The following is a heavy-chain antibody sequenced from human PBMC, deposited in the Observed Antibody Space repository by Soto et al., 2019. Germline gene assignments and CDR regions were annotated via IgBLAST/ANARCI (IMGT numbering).Heavy chain of an antibody. CDR1: GYSFIDYW. V-gene: IGHV5-51*01. J-gene: IGHJ4*02. D-gene: IGHD5-12*01. CDR2: IYPGDSDT. Sequence: PGESLKISCKGSGYSFIDYWIGWVRQVPGKGLEWMGVIYPGDSDTRYSPSFQGHVTISADKSISTAYLQWSSLKASDTAMYYCARQRAGDSNVGYWGQGTLVTVSS. CDR3: ARQRAGDSNVGY.